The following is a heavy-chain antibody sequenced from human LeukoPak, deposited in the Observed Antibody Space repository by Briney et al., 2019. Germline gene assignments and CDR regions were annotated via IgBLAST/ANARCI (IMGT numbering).Heavy chain of an antibody. J-gene: IGHJ5*02. V-gene: IGHV4-4*07. CDR3: VRGIYCDSGRNCFDP. CDR2: SSTTGNT. Sequence: PSETLSLTCTVSGGSISSHYWSWIRQPAGKGLEWIGRSSTTGNTNYNPSLKSRVTMSVDTSKNPFSLRLTSVTAADTAVYYCVRGIYCDSGRNCFDPWGQGTLVTVSS. CDR1: GGSISSHY. D-gene: IGHD3-22*01.